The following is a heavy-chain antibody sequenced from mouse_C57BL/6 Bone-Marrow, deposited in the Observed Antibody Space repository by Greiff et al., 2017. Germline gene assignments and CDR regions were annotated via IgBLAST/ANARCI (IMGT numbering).Heavy chain of an antibody. D-gene: IGHD1-1*01. J-gene: IGHJ3*01. V-gene: IGHV2-2*01. Sequence: VQLKESGPGLVQPSQSLSITCTVSGFSLTSYGVHWVRQSPGKGLEWLGVIWSGGSTDYNAAFISRLSISKDNSKSQFFFKMNSLQADDTAIYYCARNSDYYGSAWFAYWGQGTLVTVSA. CDR1: GFSLTSYG. CDR2: IWSGGST. CDR3: ARNSDYYGSAWFAY.